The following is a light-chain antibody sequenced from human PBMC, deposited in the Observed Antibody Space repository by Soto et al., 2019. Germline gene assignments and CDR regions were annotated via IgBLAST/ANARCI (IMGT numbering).Light chain of an antibody. V-gene: IGKV1-39*01. CDR3: QQSYSIPWT. Sequence: DIQMTQSPSSLSASVGDSVTISCRPSQTIKRYLSWYQQKPGEAPKLLISAAFSLQSGVPSRFSGSGSGTDFTLIISSLQPEDFATYFCQQSYSIPWTFGQGTKVE. CDR1: QTIKRY. CDR2: AAF. J-gene: IGKJ1*01.